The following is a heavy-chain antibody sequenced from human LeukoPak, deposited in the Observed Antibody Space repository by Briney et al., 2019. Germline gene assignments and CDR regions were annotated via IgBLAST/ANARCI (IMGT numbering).Heavy chain of an antibody. J-gene: IGHJ4*02. CDR1: GFTFSSYW. CDR3: ARRGAGGQFDY. CDR2: IKQDGSEK. V-gene: IGHV3-7*01. Sequence: PGGSLRLSCAASGFTFSSYWMSWIRQAPGKGREWVANIKQDGSEKYYVDSVKGRFTISRDNSKNTLYLQMNSLRAEDTAVYYCARRGAGGQFDYWGQGTLVTVSS. D-gene: IGHD4-23*01.